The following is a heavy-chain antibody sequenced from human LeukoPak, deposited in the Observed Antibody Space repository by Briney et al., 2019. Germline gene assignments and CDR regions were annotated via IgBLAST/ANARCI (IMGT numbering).Heavy chain of an antibody. CDR1: GNYW. V-gene: IGHV3-74*01. Sequence: GGSLRLSCAASGNYWMHWVRQAPGKGLVWVSHINSDGSWTSYADSVKGRFTISRDNSKNTLYLQMSSLRAEDTALYYCAKDSRGYYRPFDYWGQGTLVTVSS. D-gene: IGHD3-22*01. CDR2: INSDGSWT. CDR3: AKDSRGYYRPFDY. J-gene: IGHJ4*02.